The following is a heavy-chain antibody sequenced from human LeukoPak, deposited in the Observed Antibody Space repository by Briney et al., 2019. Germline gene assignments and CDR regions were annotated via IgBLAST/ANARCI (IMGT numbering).Heavy chain of an antibody. CDR1: GFTFSSYS. J-gene: IGHJ3*02. CDR2: ISSSSSYI. CDR3: ARVMDTAMAYGAFDI. Sequence: GGSLRLSCAASGFTFSSYSMNWVRQAPGKGLEWVSSISSSSSYIYYADSVKGRFTISRDNSKNTLYLQMNSLRAEDTTVYYCARVMDTAMAYGAFDIWGQGTMVTVSS. D-gene: IGHD5-18*01. V-gene: IGHV3-21*01.